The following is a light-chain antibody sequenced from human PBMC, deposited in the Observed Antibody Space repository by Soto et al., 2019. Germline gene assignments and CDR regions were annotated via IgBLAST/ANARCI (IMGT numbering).Light chain of an antibody. CDR3: CSYTSTRTYV. Sequence: QSALTQPASVSGSPGQSVTISCTGSSSDVGTYDLVSWYQQHPGKAPKILIYEGTKRPSGVSNRFSGSKSGNTASLTISGLQAEDEADYFCCSYTSTRTYVFGTGTKVTVL. CDR2: EGT. J-gene: IGLJ1*01. CDR1: SSDVGTYDL. V-gene: IGLV2-23*01.